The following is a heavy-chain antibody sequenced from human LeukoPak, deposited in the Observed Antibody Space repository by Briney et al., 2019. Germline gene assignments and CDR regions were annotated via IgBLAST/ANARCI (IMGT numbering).Heavy chain of an antibody. J-gene: IGHJ4*02. CDR1: GGSISSYY. CDR3: ARGRGYCTNGVCHNYFDY. Sequence: SETLSLTCTVSGGSISSYYWSWIRQPAGKGLEWIGRIYTSGSTNYNPSLKSRVTMSVDTSKNQFSLKLSSVTAADTAVYYCARGRGYCTNGVCHNYFDYWGQGTLVTVSS. CDR2: IYTSGST. D-gene: IGHD2-8*01. V-gene: IGHV4-4*07.